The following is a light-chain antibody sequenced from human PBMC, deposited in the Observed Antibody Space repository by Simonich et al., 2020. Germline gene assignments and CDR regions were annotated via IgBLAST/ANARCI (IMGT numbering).Light chain of an antibody. Sequence: EIVMTQSPATLSVSPGERATLSCRASQSVSSNLAWYQQKPGQAHRLLIYGASTRATGIPARFSGSGSGTEFTLTISSMQSEDFAVYYCQQYNNWHTFGQGTKVEIK. CDR1: QSVSSN. CDR3: QQYNNWHT. V-gene: IGKV3-15*01. CDR2: GAS. J-gene: IGKJ1*01.